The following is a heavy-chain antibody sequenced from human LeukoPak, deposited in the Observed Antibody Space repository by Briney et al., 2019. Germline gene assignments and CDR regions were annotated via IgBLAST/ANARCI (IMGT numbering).Heavy chain of an antibody. CDR2: IYTSGTT. CDR1: GGSISSYS. J-gene: IGHJ3*02. D-gene: IGHD5-12*01. Sequence: SETLSLTCIVSGGSISSYSWTWIRQPAGEGLEWIGRIYTSGTTNYEPSLKSRVTMSVDTSKNQFSLTLSSVTAADPAVYYCAGEAGGGYARAFDIWGQGTMVTVS. CDR3: AGEAGGGYARAFDI. V-gene: IGHV4-4*07.